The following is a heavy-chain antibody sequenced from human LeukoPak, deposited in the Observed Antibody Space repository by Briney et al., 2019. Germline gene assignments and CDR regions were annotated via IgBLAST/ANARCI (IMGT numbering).Heavy chain of an antibody. V-gene: IGHV4-59*11. CDR1: GFSISSHY. D-gene: IGHD6-19*01. Sequence: SETLTLTCAVSGFSISSHYMHWVRQPPGKGLEWVWYIYYTGSTNYNPSLKSRVTISVDTSKNSFSLKLSSVSAADTAVYYCGRSTREWLVDYWGQGTLVTVSS. CDR3: GRSTREWLVDY. J-gene: IGHJ4*02. CDR2: IYYTGST.